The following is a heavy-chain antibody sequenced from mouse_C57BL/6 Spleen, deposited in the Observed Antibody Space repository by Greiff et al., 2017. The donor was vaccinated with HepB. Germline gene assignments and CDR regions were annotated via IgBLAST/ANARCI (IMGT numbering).Heavy chain of an antibody. D-gene: IGHD3-1*01. CDR2: IDPSDSYP. V-gene: IGHV1-50*01. CDR1: GYTFTSYW. J-gene: IGHJ1*03. Sequence: QVQLQQPGAELVKPGASVKLSCKASGYTFTSYWMQWVKQRPGQGLEWIGEIDPSDSYPNYNQKFKGKATLTVDKSSSTAYMQLSSLTSEDSAVYYCARSGGNWYFDVWGTGTTVTVSS. CDR3: ARSGGNWYFDV.